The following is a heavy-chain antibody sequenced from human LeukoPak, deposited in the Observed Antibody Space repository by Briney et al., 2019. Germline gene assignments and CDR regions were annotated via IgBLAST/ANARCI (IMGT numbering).Heavy chain of an antibody. V-gene: IGHV3-48*02. J-gene: IGHJ4*02. CDR3: AREYSSSSGSVSDY. CDR2: ITRSSSTI. Sequence: GGSLRLSCAAPGFTFSSYKMNWVRQAPGKGLEWVSYITRSSSTIYYADSVKGRFTISRDNAKNSLYLQMNSLRDEDTAVYYCAREYSSSSGSVSDYWGQGTLVTVSS. D-gene: IGHD6-6*01. CDR1: GFTFSSYK.